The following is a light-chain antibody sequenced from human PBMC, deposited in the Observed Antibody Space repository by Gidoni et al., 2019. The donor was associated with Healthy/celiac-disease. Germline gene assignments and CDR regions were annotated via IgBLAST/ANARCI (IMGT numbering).Light chain of an antibody. Sequence: IVLTQSPGTLSLSPGERATLSCRASQSVSSSYLAWYQQKPGQAPRLLIYGASSRATGIPDRVSGSGPGTDFTLTISRLEPEDFAVYYCQQYGSSLLTFGGGTKVEIK. CDR3: QQYGSSLLT. CDR2: GAS. V-gene: IGKV3-20*01. CDR1: QSVSSSY. J-gene: IGKJ4*01.